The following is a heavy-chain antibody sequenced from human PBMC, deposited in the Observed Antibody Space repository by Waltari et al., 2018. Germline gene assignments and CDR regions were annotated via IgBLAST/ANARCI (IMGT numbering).Heavy chain of an antibody. J-gene: IGHJ2*01. CDR1: GGSISSYY. Sequence: QVQLQESGPGLVKPSETLSLTCTVSGGSISSYYWSWIRQPPGKGLECIGYIYYSGSTNYNPSLKSRVTISVDTSKNQFSLKLSSVTAADTAVYYCARQGYCSSTSCPPYWYFDLWGRGTLVTVSS. CDR3: ARQGYCSSTSCPPYWYFDL. D-gene: IGHD2-2*01. V-gene: IGHV4-59*08. CDR2: IYYSGST.